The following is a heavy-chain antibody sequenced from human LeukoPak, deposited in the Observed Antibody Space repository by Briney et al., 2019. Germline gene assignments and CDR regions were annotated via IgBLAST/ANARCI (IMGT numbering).Heavy chain of an antibody. D-gene: IGHD5-18*01. CDR3: AKDVRGGDSAIEPIDY. CDR2: VSNSGDRT. Sequence: GGSLRLSCAASGLSFSIYAMSWVRQAPGKGLEWVSTVSNSGDRTLYADSVKGRLTISRDNSNNMVYLHMNSVRAEDTAVYYCAKDVRGGDSAIEPIDYWGQGTMVTVSS. V-gene: IGHV3-23*01. J-gene: IGHJ4*02. CDR1: GLSFSIYA.